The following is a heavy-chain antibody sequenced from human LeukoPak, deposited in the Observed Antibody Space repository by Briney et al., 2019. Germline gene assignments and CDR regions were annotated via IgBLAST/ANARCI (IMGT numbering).Heavy chain of an antibody. J-gene: IGHJ4*02. D-gene: IGHD1-26*01. Sequence: GGSLRLSCAASGFLFSTYTVNWVRQAPGQGLEWVAALAAAIGTRYYANSVNGRFTISRDNSKNTVFLQMNSLRVEDTAVYYCAKDKVPDGKWDIDYWGQGPLVTVSS. CDR2: LAAAIGTR. CDR3: AKDKVPDGKWDIDY. V-gene: IGHV3-23*01. CDR1: GFLFSTYT.